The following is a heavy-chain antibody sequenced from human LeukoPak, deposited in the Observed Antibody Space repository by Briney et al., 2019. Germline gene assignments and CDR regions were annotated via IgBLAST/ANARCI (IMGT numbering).Heavy chain of an antibody. CDR1: GFTVSSNY. D-gene: IGHD2-15*01. CDR3: ARGYQGSGHFDY. J-gene: IGHJ4*02. CDR2: IYSGGST. V-gene: IGHV3-53*01. Sequence: PGGSLRLSCAVSGFTVSSNYISWVRQAPGKGLEWVSVIYSGGSTYYADSVKGRFTISRDNSKNTLYLQMNSLRAEDTAMYYCARGYQGSGHFDYWGQGTLVTVSS.